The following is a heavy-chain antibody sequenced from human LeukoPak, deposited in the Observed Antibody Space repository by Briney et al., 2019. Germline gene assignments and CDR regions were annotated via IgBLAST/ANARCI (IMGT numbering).Heavy chain of an antibody. CDR1: GGSISSYY. Sequence: SETLSLTCTVSGGSISSYYWSWIRQPPGKGLEWIGYIYYSGSTNYNPSLKSRVTISVDTSKNQFSLKLSSVTAADTAVYYCARDREDSDYYMDVWGKGTTVTVSS. D-gene: IGHD2-21*01. CDR3: ARDREDSDYYMDV. CDR2: IYYSGST. V-gene: IGHV4-59*01. J-gene: IGHJ6*03.